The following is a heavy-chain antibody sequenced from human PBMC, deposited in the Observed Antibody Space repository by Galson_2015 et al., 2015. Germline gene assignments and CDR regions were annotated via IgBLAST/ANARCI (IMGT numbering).Heavy chain of an antibody. J-gene: IGHJ6*02. V-gene: IGHV4-34*01. Sequence: ETLSLTCVVYGGSFSAYYWSWIRQPPGKGLEWIGEINHSGSTNYNPSLKSRVTISVDTSKNQFSLKLSSVTAADTAVYYCARGGVRGRARDYYGMDVWGQGTTVTVSS. CDR1: GGSFSAYY. CDR3: ARGGVRGRARDYYGMDV. CDR2: INHSGST. D-gene: IGHD3-10*01.